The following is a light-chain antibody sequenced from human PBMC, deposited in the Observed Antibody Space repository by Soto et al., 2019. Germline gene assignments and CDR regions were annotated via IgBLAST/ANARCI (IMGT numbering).Light chain of an antibody. CDR2: AAS. CDR1: QGISSY. CDR3: QQYYSYPHT. Sequence: AIRMTQSPSSFSASTGDRVTITCRASQGISSYLAWYQQKPGKAPKLLIYAASTLQSGVPSRFSGSGSGTDFTLTISRLQSEDFATYYCQQYYSYPHTFGQGTKVDIK. V-gene: IGKV1-8*01. J-gene: IGKJ2*01.